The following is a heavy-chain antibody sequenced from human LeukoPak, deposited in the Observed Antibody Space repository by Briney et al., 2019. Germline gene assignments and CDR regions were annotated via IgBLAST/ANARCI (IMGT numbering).Heavy chain of an antibody. CDR2: ISYDGSNK. V-gene: IGHV3-30*04. Sequence: PGRSLRLSCAASGFTFSSYAMHWVRQAPGKGLEWVAVISYDGSNKYYADSVKGRFTISRDNSKNTLYLQMNSLRAEDTAVYYCARDSTTRGDLRYYFDYWGRGTLVTVSS. CDR3: ARDSTTRGDLRYYFDY. J-gene: IGHJ4*02. D-gene: IGHD2-21*02. CDR1: GFTFSSYA.